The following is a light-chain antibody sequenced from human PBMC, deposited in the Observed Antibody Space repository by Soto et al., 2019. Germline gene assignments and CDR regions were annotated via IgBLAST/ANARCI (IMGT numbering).Light chain of an antibody. CDR2: DAS. CDR3: QQYNYWPLT. CDR1: QSVGSN. Sequence: EIVMTQSPATLSVSPGERATLSCRASQSVGSNLAWYQQKPGQAPRLLIYDASIRATGIPARFSGSGSGTEFTLTISSLQSEDFVLFHCQQYNYWPLTFGGGTKVEIK. V-gene: IGKV3-15*01. J-gene: IGKJ4*01.